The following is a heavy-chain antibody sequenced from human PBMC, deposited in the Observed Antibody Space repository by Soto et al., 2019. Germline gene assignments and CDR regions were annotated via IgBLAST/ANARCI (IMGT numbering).Heavy chain of an antibody. D-gene: IGHD6-13*01. CDR3: TRDTPGARWYFDY. CDR2: IDPSGGSP. Sequence: GASVKVSCKASGYTFPNYYIHWVRQAPGQGLEWMGIIDPSGGSPTNAQKFQGRVSMTRDTSASTVYMQLSSLRSDDTAVYFCTRDTPGARWYFDYWGQGTLVTVSS. CDR1: GYTFPNYY. V-gene: IGHV1-46*03. J-gene: IGHJ4*02.